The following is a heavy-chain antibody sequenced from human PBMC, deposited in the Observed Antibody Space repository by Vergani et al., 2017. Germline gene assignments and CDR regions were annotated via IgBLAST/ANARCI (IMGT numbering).Heavy chain of an antibody. J-gene: IGHJ4*02. Sequence: QVQLVESGGGVVQRGGSLRLSCATSGFTLRNYAMQWFRQGPGKGLEFVAFIQFDGSNQYYADSVKGRFTLSRDFSKNTLYLQMNSLRTDDTATYYCAKHFRGWGIDYWGQGTQVIVSS. CDR2: IQFDGSNQ. V-gene: IGHV3-30*02. CDR3: AKHFRGWGIDY. CDR1: GFTLRNYA. D-gene: IGHD3-16*01.